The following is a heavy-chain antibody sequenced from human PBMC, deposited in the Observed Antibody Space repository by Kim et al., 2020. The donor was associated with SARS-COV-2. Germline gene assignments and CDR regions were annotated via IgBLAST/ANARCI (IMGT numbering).Heavy chain of an antibody. Sequence: ASMNVSCKASGYTFTSYDINWVRQATGQGLEWMGWMNPNSGNTGYAQKFQGRVTMTRNTSISTAYMELSSLRSEDTAVYYCAGDKVVVPAAIAEGFDPWGQGTLVTVSS. V-gene: IGHV1-8*01. J-gene: IGHJ5*02. CDR3: AGDKVVVPAAIAEGFDP. CDR1: GYTFTSYD. D-gene: IGHD2-2*01. CDR2: MNPNSGNT.